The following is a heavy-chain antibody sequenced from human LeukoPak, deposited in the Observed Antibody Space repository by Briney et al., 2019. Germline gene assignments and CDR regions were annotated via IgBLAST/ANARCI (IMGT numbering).Heavy chain of an antibody. CDR3: ARVYSGNYCDY. Sequence: SETLSLTCTVSGGSINSHYWSSIRQPPGKGLEWIGHIYYSRSTNYNPSLKSRVTISVDTSRNQFSLKVSSVTAADTAVYYCARVYSGNYCDYWGQGALVTVSS. CDR2: IYYSRST. V-gene: IGHV4-59*11. D-gene: IGHD1-26*01. J-gene: IGHJ4*02. CDR1: GGSINSHY.